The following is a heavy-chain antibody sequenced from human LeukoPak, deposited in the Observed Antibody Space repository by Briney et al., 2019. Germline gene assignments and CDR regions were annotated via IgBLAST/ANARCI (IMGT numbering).Heavy chain of an antibody. Sequence: GESLKISCKGSGYSFTFYWIGWVRQMPGKGLEWMGIIYPGDSDTRYSPSFQGQVTISADKSISTAYLQWSSLRASDTAIYYCARHLLTPGGSYYFDFWGQGTLVTVSS. D-gene: IGHD1-26*01. CDR1: GYSFTFYW. CDR3: ARHLLTPGGSYYFDF. J-gene: IGHJ4*02. CDR2: IYPGDSDT. V-gene: IGHV5-51*01.